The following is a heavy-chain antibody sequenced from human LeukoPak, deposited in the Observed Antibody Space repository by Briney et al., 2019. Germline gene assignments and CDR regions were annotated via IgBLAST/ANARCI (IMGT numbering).Heavy chain of an antibody. V-gene: IGHV5-51*01. CDR2: IYPGDSDT. D-gene: IGHD2-8*01. J-gene: IGHJ5*02. CDR3: ARYETGYCTNGVCHHLNWFDP. CDR1: GYSFTSYW. Sequence: GESLKISCKGSGYSFTSYWIGWVRQMPGKGLEWMGIIYPGDSDTRYSPSFQGQVTISADKSISTAYLQWSSLKASDTATYYCARYETGYCTNGVCHHLNWFDPWGQGTLVTVSS.